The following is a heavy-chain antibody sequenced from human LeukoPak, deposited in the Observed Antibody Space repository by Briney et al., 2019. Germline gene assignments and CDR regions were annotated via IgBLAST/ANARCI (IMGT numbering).Heavy chain of an antibody. CDR2: INPNSGGT. J-gene: IGHJ3*02. CDR1: GYTFTGYY. V-gene: IGHV1-2*04. D-gene: IGHD1-14*01. Sequence: ASVKVSCKASGYTFTGYYMHWVRQAPGQGLEWMGWINPNSGGTNYAQKFQGWVTMTRDTSISTAYMELSRLRSDDTAVYYCARDPPGITDAFDIWGQGTMVTVSS. CDR3: ARDPPGITDAFDI.